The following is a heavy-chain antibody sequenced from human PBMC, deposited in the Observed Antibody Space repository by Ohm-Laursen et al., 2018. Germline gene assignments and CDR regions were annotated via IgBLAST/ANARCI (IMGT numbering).Heavy chain of an antibody. CDR1: GFIVSNNY. Sequence: SLRLSCTASGFIVSNNYMSWVRQAPGKGLEWVSLIYAGGSTHYADSVKGRFTISRDNPETTVFLQLNSLRVDDTAVYYCAKDLERGGSSWYGGIDYWGQGTLVTVSS. CDR3: AKDLERGGSSWYGGIDY. CDR2: IYAGGST. J-gene: IGHJ4*02. D-gene: IGHD6-13*01. V-gene: IGHV3-53*01.